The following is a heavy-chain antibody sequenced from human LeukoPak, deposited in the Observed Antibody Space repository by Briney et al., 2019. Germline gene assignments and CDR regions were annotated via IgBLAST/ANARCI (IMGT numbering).Heavy chain of an antibody. CDR2: ISYDGSNK. CDR3: ARDAGSWFDP. V-gene: IGHV3-30*01. Sequence: PGRSLRLSCAASGFTFSSYAMHWVRQAPGKGLEWVAVISYDGSNKYYADSVKGRFTISRDNSKNTLYLQMNSLRAEDTAVYYCARDAGSWFDPWGQGTLVTVSS. CDR1: GFTFSSYA. J-gene: IGHJ5*02. D-gene: IGHD2-15*01.